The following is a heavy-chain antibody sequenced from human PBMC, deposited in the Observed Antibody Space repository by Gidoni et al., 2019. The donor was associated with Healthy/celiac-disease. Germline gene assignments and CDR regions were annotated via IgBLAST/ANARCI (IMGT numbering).Heavy chain of an antibody. Sequence: QVQLQQWGAGLLKPSETLSLTCAVYGGSFSGYYWSWIRQPPGKELEWIGEINHSGSTNYNPSPKSRVTISVDTSKNQFSLKLSSVTAADTAVYYCARVRITGTRRSYYYYYYGMDVWGQGTTVTVSS. D-gene: IGHD1-7*01. J-gene: IGHJ6*02. CDR1: GGSFSGYY. V-gene: IGHV4-34*01. CDR2: INHSGST. CDR3: ARVRITGTRRSYYYYYYGMDV.